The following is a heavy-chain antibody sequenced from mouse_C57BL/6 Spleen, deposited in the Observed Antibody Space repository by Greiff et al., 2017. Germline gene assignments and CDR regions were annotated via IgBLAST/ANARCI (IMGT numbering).Heavy chain of an antibody. D-gene: IGHD4-1*01. V-gene: IGHV1-54*01. CDR2: INPGSGGT. Sequence: QVQLQQSGAELVRPGTSVKVSCKASGYAFTNYLIEWVKQRPGQGLEWIGVINPGSGGTNYNEKFKGKATLTADKSSSTAYMQISSLTSEDSAVYFCARGELGLYYYAMDYWGQGTSVTVSS. J-gene: IGHJ4*01. CDR3: ARGELGLYYYAMDY. CDR1: GYAFTNYL.